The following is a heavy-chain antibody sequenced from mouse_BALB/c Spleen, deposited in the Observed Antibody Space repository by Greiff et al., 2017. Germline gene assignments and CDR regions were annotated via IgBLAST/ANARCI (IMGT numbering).Heavy chain of an antibody. CDR3: ARDRDGSSFAWFAY. CDR1: GFTFSDYY. D-gene: IGHD1-1*01. Sequence: EVKLMESGGGLVKPGGSLKLSCAASGFTFSDYYMYWVRQTPEKRLEWVATISDGGSYTYYPDSVKGRFTISRDNAKNNLYLQMSSLKSEDTAMYYCARDRDGSSFAWFAYWGQGTLVTVSA. V-gene: IGHV5-4*02. CDR2: ISDGGSYT. J-gene: IGHJ3*01.